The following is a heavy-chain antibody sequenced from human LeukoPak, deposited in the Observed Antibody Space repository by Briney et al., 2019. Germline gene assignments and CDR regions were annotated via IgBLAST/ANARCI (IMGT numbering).Heavy chain of an antibody. CDR2: IYYSGST. V-gene: IGHV4-39*01. CDR1: GGSISSSSYY. J-gene: IGHJ4*02. CDR3: ARSLDYYDSSGLQYYFDY. D-gene: IGHD3-22*01. Sequence: SETLSLTCTVSGGSISSSSYYWGWIRQPPGKGLEWIGSIYYSGSTYYNPSLKSRVTISVDTSKNQFSLKLSSVTAADTAVYYCARSLDYYDSSGLQYYFDYWGQGTLVTVSS.